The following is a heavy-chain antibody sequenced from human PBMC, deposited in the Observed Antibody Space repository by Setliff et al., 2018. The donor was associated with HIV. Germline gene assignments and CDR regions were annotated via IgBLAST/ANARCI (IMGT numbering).Heavy chain of an antibody. D-gene: IGHD1-26*01. J-gene: IGHJ4*02. V-gene: IGHV1-46*01. CDR2: IDPGGGNT. CDR1: GYSFTTYY. Sequence: ASVKVSCKASGYSFTTYYIHWMRQAPGQGLEWLAVIDPGGGNTNYAQKFQGRVTVTRDTSTSTAYMELTRLKSDDTAVYYCARDRRYSGTYHIDYWGQGTRVTVSS. CDR3: ARDRRYSGTYHIDY.